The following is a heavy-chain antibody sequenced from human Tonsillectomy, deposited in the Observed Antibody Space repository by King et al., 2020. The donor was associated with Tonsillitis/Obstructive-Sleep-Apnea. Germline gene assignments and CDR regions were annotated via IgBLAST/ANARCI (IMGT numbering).Heavy chain of an antibody. D-gene: IGHD1-26*01. CDR2: ISSSGSTI. Sequence: VQLVESGGGLVQPGGSLGLSCAASGFTFSNYEMNWVRQAPGKGLEWVSYISSSGSTIYYADSVKGRFTISRDNARSSVYPQMNSLRADDTAVYYCARDVSGVGATPDYWGQGTLVTVSS. V-gene: IGHV3-48*03. CDR3: ARDVSGVGATPDY. CDR1: GFTFSNYE. J-gene: IGHJ4*02.